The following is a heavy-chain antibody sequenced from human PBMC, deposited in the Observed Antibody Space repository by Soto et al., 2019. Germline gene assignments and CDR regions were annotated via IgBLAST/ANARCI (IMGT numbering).Heavy chain of an antibody. D-gene: IGHD6-13*01. CDR2: IYYSGST. CDR3: ARYSSGWYSRFAY. J-gene: IGHJ4*02. CDR1: GGSISRYY. Sequence: SEALSLTCTGYGGSISRYYWSWIRQPPGRGLEWIGYIYYSGSTNYNPSLKSRVTISVDTSKNQFSLKLSSVTAADTAVYYCARYSSGWYSRFAYWGQRTLVTVSS. V-gene: IGHV4-59*01.